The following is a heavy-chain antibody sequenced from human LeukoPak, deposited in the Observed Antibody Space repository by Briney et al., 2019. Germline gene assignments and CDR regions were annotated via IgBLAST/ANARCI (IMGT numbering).Heavy chain of an antibody. D-gene: IGHD5-18*01. J-gene: IGHJ4*02. CDR2: IYYSGRI. V-gene: IGHV4-59*01. CDR3: ARGPSGYSYGYSDY. CDR1: GGSISSYF. Sequence: SETLSLTSTLSGGSISSYFWSWIRQPPGKGLEWIGYIYYSGRINYNPSLKSRVTISVDTSKNQFSLKLSSVTAADTAVYYCARGPSGYSYGYSDYWGQGTLVTVSS.